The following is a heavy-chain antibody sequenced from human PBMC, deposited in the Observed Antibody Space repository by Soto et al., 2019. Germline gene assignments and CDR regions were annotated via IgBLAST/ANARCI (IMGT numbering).Heavy chain of an antibody. V-gene: IGHV3-21*04. J-gene: IGHJ6*02. CDR3: AKDLGGTSIVVVPAADYGMDI. D-gene: IGHD2-2*01. CDR2: ISSSSSYI. CDR1: GFTFSSYS. Sequence: PGGSLRLSCAASGFTFSSYSMNWVRQAPGKGLEWVSSISSSSSYIYYADSVKGRFTISRDNAKNSLYLQMNSLRAEDTALYYCAKDLGGTSIVVVPAADYGMDIWGQGTTVTVSS.